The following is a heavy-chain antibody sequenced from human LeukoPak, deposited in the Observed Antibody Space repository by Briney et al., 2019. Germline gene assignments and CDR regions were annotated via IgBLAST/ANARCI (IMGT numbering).Heavy chain of an antibody. D-gene: IGHD3-22*01. CDR3: AKGASGYWYNGAFDI. CDR2: ISSSGNTI. Sequence: GGSLRLSCTGSGFIFSRYEMNWVRQAPGKGLEWVSYISSSGNTIYYADSVKGRFTISRDNAKNSLYLQMNSLRAEDTAVYYCAKGASGYWYNGAFDIWGQGTMVTVSS. V-gene: IGHV3-48*03. J-gene: IGHJ3*02. CDR1: GFIFSRYE.